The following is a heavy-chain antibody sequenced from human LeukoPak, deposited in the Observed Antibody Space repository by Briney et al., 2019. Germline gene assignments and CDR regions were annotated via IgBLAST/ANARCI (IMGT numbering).Heavy chain of an antibody. Sequence: SETLSLTCTVSGGSISSSSYYWGWIRQPPGKGLEWIGSIYYSGSTYYNPSLKSRVTISVDTSKNQFSLKLSSVTAADTAVYYCVRLPVPSKTLDYWGQGTLVTVSS. V-gene: IGHV4-39*01. CDR2: IYYSGST. CDR3: VRLPVPSKTLDY. D-gene: IGHD4-17*01. J-gene: IGHJ4*02. CDR1: GGSISSSSYY.